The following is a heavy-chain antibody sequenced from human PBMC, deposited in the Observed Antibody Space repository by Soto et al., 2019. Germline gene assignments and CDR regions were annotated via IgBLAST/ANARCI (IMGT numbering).Heavy chain of an antibody. CDR1: GFTFSSYS. J-gene: IGHJ5*02. Sequence: GGSLRLSCAASGFTFSSYSMNWVRQAPGKGLEWVSYISSSSSTIYYADSVKGRFTISRDNAKNSLYLQMNSLRAEDTAVYYCARATVLEWDNWFDPWGQGTLVTVSS. V-gene: IGHV3-48*01. D-gene: IGHD2-8*01. CDR2: ISSSSSTI. CDR3: ARATVLEWDNWFDP.